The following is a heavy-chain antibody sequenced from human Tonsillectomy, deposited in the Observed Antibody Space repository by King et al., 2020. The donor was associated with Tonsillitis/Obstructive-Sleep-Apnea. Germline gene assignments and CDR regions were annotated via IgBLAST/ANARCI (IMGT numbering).Heavy chain of an antibody. CDR2: IYYSGST. Sequence: VQLQESGPGLVKPSETLSLTCTVSGGSISSYYWSGIRQPPGKGLEWIGYIYYSGSTNYNPSLKSRVTISVDTSKNQFSLKLSSVTAADTAVYYCARVLIDYDILTGYYYYMDVWGKGTTVTVSS. D-gene: IGHD3-9*01. CDR3: ARVLIDYDILTGYYYYMDV. J-gene: IGHJ6*03. CDR1: GGSISSYY. V-gene: IGHV4-59*01.